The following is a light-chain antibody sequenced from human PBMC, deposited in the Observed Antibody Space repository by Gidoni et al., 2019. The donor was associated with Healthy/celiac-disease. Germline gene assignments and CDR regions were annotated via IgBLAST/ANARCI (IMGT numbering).Light chain of an antibody. J-gene: IGLJ3*02. CDR3: QSADSSGTLWV. CDR1: ALPKQY. V-gene: IGLV3-25*03. CDR2: KDS. Sequence: SYELTQPPSVSVSPGQTARITCSGDALPKQYAYWYQQKPGQAPVLVIYKDSERPSGIPERFSGSSSGTTVTLTISGVQAEGEADYYCQSADSSGTLWVFGGGTKLTVL.